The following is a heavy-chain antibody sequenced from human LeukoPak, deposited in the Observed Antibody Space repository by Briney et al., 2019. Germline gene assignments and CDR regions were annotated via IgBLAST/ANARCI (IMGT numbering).Heavy chain of an antibody. CDR1: GLRFDNAW. CDR2: IRGKIDGGTT. V-gene: IGHV3-15*01. Sequence: GGSLRLSCAASGLRFDNAWMSWVRQVPGKGLEWVGRIRGKIDGGTTDYAAPVKGRFTISRDDSENTLYLHSTSLQIEDAAVYYCTTMGGNNWFDWYFDLWGRGTLVTVYS. CDR3: TTMGGNNWFDWYFDL. D-gene: IGHD1-1*01. J-gene: IGHJ2*01.